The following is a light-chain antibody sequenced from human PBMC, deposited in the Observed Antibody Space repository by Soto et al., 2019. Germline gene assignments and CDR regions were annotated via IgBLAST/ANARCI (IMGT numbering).Light chain of an antibody. V-gene: IGKV3-15*01. CDR1: QSVSSSY. CDR2: GAS. J-gene: IGKJ5*01. Sequence: VLTQSPGTLSLSPGERATLSCRASQSVSSSYLAWYQQKPGQAPRLLIYGASTRATGIPARFSGSGSGTEFTLTISSLQSADFAVYYCQQYTNWPLIFGQGTRLEIK. CDR3: QQYTNWPLI.